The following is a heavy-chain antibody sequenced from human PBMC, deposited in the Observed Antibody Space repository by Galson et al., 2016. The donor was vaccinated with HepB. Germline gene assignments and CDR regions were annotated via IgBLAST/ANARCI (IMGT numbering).Heavy chain of an antibody. Sequence: SLRLSCAASGFTLGDYAMSWFRQAPGKGLEWVGCLRSKAYGGTTEYAASVKGRFTISRDDSKNMAYLQMNSLKTEDAAVYYCAKDHLRGFDNSGRDVFDIWGQGNPGHRLL. CDR1: GFTLGDYA. CDR3: AKDHLRGFDNSGRDVFDI. V-gene: IGHV3-49*03. D-gene: IGHD3-22*01. J-gene: IGHJ3*02. CDR2: LRSKAYGGTT.